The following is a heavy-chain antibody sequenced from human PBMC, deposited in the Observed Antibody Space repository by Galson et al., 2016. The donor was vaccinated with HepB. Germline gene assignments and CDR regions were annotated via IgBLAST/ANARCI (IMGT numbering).Heavy chain of an antibody. CDR2: IKSKTDGGTT. CDR1: GFTFSNAW. CDR3: TTEEESAAGTDYFDY. Sequence: SLRLFCAASGFTFSNAWMSWVRQAPGKGLEWVGRIKSKTDGGTTDYAAPVKGRFTISRDDSKNTLYLQMNSLKTEDTAVYYCTTEEESAAGTDYFDYWGQGTLVTVSS. D-gene: IGHD6-13*01. V-gene: IGHV3-15*01. J-gene: IGHJ4*02.